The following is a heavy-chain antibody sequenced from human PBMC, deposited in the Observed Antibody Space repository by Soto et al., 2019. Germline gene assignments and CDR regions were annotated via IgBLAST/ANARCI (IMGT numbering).Heavy chain of an antibody. Sequence: ASVKVSCKVSGYSLSDLSIHWVRQAPGKGLEWMGGLDAEDGETIYAQKLQGRGTMTEDASTDTAYMELSSLTSEDTAMYYCATLPRTIERTPAAIWSFDSWGQGTLVTVSS. J-gene: IGHJ4*02. CDR3: ATLPRTIERTPAAIWSFDS. CDR2: LDAEDGET. CDR1: GYSLSDLS. V-gene: IGHV1-24*01. D-gene: IGHD2-2*01.